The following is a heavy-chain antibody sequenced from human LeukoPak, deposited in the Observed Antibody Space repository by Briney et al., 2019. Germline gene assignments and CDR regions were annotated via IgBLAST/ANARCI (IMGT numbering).Heavy chain of an antibody. CDR3: AKDMKDIVVVPAATFDY. CDR1: GFTVSSNY. Sequence: GGSLRLSCAASGFTVSSNYMSWVRQAPGKGLEWVSVIYSGGSTYYADSVKGRFTISRDNSKNTLYLQMNSLRAEDTAVYYCAKDMKDIVVVPAATFDYWGQGTLVTVSS. CDR2: IYSGGST. D-gene: IGHD2-2*01. V-gene: IGHV3-53*01. J-gene: IGHJ4*02.